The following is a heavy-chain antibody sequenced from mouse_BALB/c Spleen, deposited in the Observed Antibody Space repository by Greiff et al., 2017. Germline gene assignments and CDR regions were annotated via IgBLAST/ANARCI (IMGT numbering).Heavy chain of an antibody. CDR2: ISSGSSTI. V-gene: IGHV5-17*02. Sequence: EVMLVESGGGLVQPGGSRKLSCAASGFTFSSFGMHWVRQAPEKGLEWVAYISSGSSTIYYADTVKGRFTISRDNPKNTLFLQMTSLRSEDTAMYYCARGGHEYDGGAAMDYWGQGTSVTVSS. J-gene: IGHJ4*01. CDR1: GFTFSSFG. CDR3: ARGGHEYDGGAAMDY. D-gene: IGHD2-4*01.